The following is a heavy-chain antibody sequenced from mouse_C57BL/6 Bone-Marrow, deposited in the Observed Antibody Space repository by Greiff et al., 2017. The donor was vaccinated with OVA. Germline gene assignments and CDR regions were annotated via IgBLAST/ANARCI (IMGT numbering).Heavy chain of an antibody. CDR3: LIYYGYDGGYY. CDR1: GYTFTSYG. Sequence: QVHVKQSGAELARPGASVKLSCKASGYTFTSYGISWVKQRTGQGLEWIGEIYPRSGNTYYNEKFKGKATLTADKSSSTAYMELRSLTSEDSAVYFCLIYYGYDGGYYWGQGTTLTVSS. CDR2: IYPRSGNT. D-gene: IGHD2-2*01. V-gene: IGHV1-81*01. J-gene: IGHJ2*01.